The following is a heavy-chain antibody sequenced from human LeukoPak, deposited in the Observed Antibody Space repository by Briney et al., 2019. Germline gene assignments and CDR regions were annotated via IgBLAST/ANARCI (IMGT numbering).Heavy chain of an antibody. CDR2: ISSSSSYI. J-gene: IGHJ6*02. D-gene: IGHD3-10*01. CDR1: GFTLSSYV. CDR3: ARDYGSGSYYHYYYYYGMDV. Sequence: GGSLRLSCAVSGFTLSSYVISWVRQAPGKGLEWVSSISSSSSYIYYADSVKGRFTISRDNAKNSLYLQMNSLRAEDTAVYYCARDYGSGSYYHYYYYYGMDVWGQGTTVTVSS. V-gene: IGHV3-21*01.